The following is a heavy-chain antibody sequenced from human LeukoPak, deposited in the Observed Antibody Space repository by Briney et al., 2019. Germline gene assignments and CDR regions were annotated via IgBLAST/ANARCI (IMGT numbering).Heavy chain of an antibody. CDR2: ISHNGIT. J-gene: IGHJ5*01. CDR1: GGSFSGYN. CDR3: ARGSPKLDS. V-gene: IGHV4-34*01. Sequence: SETLSPTCAVYGGSFSGYNWNWIRQTPGKGLEWIGEISHNGITNYNPALKSRVTLSVDTSKNQISLKLVSVTAADTAVYYCARGSPKLDSWGQGTLVRVS.